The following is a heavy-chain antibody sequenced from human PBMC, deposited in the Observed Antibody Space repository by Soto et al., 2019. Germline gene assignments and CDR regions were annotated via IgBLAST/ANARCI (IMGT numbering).Heavy chain of an antibody. CDR3: ATGQYYYDSSGYYYS. V-gene: IGHV3-11*05. CDR2: ISSSSSYT. J-gene: IGHJ4*02. CDR1: GFTFSDYY. Sequence: QVQLVESGEGLVKPGGSLRLSCAASGFTFSDYYMSWIRQAPGKGLEWVSYISSSSSYTNYADSVKGRFTISRDNAKNSLYLQMNSLRAEDTAVYYCATGQYYYDSSGYYYSWGQGTLVTVSS. D-gene: IGHD3-22*01.